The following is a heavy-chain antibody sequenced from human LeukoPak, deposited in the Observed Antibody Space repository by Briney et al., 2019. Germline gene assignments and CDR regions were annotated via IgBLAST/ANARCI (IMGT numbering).Heavy chain of an antibody. CDR3: SRGTSGYYYLGMDG. CDR1: GFTFDDYA. D-gene: IGHD2-15*01. CDR2: ISWNSGSI. J-gene: IGHJ6*02. Sequence: GRSLRLSCAASGFTFDDYAMHWVRQAPGKGLEWVSGISWNSGSIGYGDSVKGRFTVSRDSAKNSLYLQMNSLRAEDTALYHCSRGTSGYYYLGMDGWGQGITVTVSS. V-gene: IGHV3-9*01.